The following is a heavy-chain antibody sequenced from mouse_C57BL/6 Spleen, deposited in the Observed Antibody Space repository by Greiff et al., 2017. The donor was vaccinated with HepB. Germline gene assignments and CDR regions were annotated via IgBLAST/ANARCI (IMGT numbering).Heavy chain of an antibody. CDR2: ISDGGSYT. D-gene: IGHD1-1*01. Sequence: EVMLVESGGGLVKPGGSLKLSCAASGFTFSSYAMSWVRQTPEKRLEWVATISDGGSYTYYPDNVKGRFTISRDNAKNNLYLQMSHLKSEDTAMYYCAREYSYYGSSPRGYAMDYWGQGTSVTVSS. CDR1: GFTFSSYA. J-gene: IGHJ4*01. V-gene: IGHV5-4*01. CDR3: AREYSYYGSSPRGYAMDY.